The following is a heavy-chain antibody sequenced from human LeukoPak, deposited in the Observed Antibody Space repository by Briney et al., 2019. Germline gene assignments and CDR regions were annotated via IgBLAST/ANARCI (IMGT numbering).Heavy chain of an antibody. CDR2: IYNTESRST. V-gene: IGHV4-59*08. CDR3: ARHKIAMAPFDT. D-gene: IGHD6-19*01. J-gene: IGHJ4*02. Sequence: SETLSLTCTVSGGSISNYYWSWIRQSPGTGLEWIAYIYNTESRSTNFNPSLKSRVTMSVDMSKNQFPLRLSSVTAADTALYYCARHKIAMAPFDTWGQGTLVTVSS. CDR1: GGSISNYY.